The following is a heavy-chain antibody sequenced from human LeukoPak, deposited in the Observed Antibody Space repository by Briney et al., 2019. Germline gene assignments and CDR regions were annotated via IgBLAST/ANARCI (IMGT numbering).Heavy chain of an antibody. J-gene: IGHJ6*02. CDR1: GFTFSSHG. CDR2: IWYDGSNK. V-gene: IGHV3-30*02. D-gene: IGHD6-19*01. CDR3: VKDQYSSSGWWSTRIPMDV. Sequence: PGGSLRLSCAASGFTFSSHGMHWVRQAPGKGLEWVAVIWYDGSNKYYADSVKGRFTISRDNSKNTLYLQMSSLRAEDTAVYYCVKDQYSSSGWWSTRIPMDVWGQGTTVTVSS.